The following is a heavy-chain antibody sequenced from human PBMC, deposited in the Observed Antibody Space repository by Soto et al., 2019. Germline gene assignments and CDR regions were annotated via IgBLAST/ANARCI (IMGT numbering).Heavy chain of an antibody. CDR2: SSAYNGNK. CDR1: GYMFTTYG. J-gene: IGHJ4*02. Sequence: QVQLVQSGGEVKKPGASVEVSCRTSGYMFTTYGMSWVRQAPGQGLEWMAWSSAYNGNKKYAQKFQGRVTMTTDTSTSTVAMELPTLTSDATGKYFCARTGGGMAARPLEYWCQGTVVTVSS. D-gene: IGHD6-6*01. CDR3: ARTGGGMAARPLEY. V-gene: IGHV1-18*04.